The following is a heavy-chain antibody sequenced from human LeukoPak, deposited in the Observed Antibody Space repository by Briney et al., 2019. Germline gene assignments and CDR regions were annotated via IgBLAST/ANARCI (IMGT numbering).Heavy chain of an antibody. CDR1: GGTFSSYA. J-gene: IGHJ4*02. V-gene: IGHV1-69*13. Sequence: SVKVSCKASGGTFSSYAISWVRQAPGQGLEWMGGIIPIFGTANYAQKFQGRVTITADESASTAYMELRSLRSDDTAVYYCARADYYDDSGYYSDYWGQGTLVTVSS. CDR3: ARADYYDDSGYYSDY. D-gene: IGHD3-22*01. CDR2: IIPIFGTA.